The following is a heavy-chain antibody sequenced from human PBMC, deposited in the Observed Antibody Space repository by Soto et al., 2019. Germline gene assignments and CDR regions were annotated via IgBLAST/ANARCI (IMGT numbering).Heavy chain of an antibody. CDR3: ARRGPGTYFDY. D-gene: IGHD6-13*01. J-gene: IGHJ4*02. CDR2: ISGSGDST. Sequence: EVQLLDSGGGLVQPGGSLRLSCAASGFTFSNYARNWVRQAPGKGLEWVSVISGSGDSTYYADSVKDRFTISRDNSKNPLYLQMNSLRAEATAVYYCARRGPGTYFDYWGQGTLVTVSS. V-gene: IGHV3-23*01. CDR1: GFTFSNYA.